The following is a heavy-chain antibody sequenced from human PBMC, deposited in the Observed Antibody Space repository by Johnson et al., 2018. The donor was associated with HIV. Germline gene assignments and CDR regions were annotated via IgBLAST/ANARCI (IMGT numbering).Heavy chain of an antibody. Sequence: MQLVESGGGLVQPVGSLRLSCAASGFTLRNYWVNWVRQLPGKGLVWVSRIKSDGSSITYADFAKGRFTISRDNAKDTVYLQMTSLRAEDTAVYYCARQGPGYCSGSGCYYDAFDLWGQGTMVTVSS. CDR1: GFTLRNYW. V-gene: IGHV3-74*02. CDR2: IKSDGSSI. CDR3: ARQGPGYCSGSGCYYDAFDL. J-gene: IGHJ3*01. D-gene: IGHD2-15*01.